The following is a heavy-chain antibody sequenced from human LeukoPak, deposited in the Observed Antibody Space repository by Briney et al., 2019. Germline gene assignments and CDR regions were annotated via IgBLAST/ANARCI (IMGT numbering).Heavy chain of an antibody. J-gene: IGHJ6*02. CDR2: IYTSGST. D-gene: IGHD2-2*01. CDR3: ARSYCSSTSCYYYYGMDV. V-gene: IGHV4-4*07. Sequence: PSETLSLTCTVYGGSISSYYWSWIRQPAGKGLEWIGRIYTSGSTNYNPSLKSRVTMPVDTSKNQFSLKLSSVTAADTAVYYCARSYCSSTSCYYYYGMDVWGQGTTVTVSS. CDR1: GGSISSYY.